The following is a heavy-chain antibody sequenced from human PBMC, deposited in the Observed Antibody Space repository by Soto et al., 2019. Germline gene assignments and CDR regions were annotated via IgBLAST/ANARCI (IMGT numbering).Heavy chain of an antibody. CDR2: ISGSGGRT. Sequence: GGSLRLSCAASGFSFDRFVMSWIRQAPGKGLEWVSAISGSGGRTYYADSVEGRFSISRDNSKSTLYLQMTSLTVEDTALYCCVKPNAVDISVDSWGQGTLVTVSS. D-gene: IGHD2-2*03. V-gene: IGHV3-23*01. J-gene: IGHJ4*02. CDR3: VKPNAVDISVDS. CDR1: GFSFDRFV.